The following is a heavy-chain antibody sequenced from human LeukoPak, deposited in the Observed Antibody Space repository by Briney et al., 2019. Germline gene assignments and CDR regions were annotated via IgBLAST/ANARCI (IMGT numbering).Heavy chain of an antibody. Sequence: KPSETLSLTCTVSGGSMSGYYWSWIRQPPGKGLDWIGYMYYSGGTNYNPSLESRVTISVDTSKNQFSLKLTSVTAADAAVYYCARLGYCSSARCSNWFDPWGQGTLVTVSS. CDR1: GGSMSGYY. J-gene: IGHJ5*02. CDR2: MYYSGGT. V-gene: IGHV4-59*01. CDR3: ARLGYCSSARCSNWFDP. D-gene: IGHD2-2*01.